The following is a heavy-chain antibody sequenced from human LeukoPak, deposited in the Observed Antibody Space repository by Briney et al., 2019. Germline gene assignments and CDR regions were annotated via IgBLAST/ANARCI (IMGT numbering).Heavy chain of an antibody. V-gene: IGHV3-23*01. J-gene: IGHJ3*02. D-gene: IGHD3-9*01. CDR2: IHGSGETT. CDR3: ANFDGSTQAFQI. CDR1: ALRFSSFA. Sequence: GGSLRLSCAASALRFSSFAMTWVRQVPGKGLEWVSGIHGSGETTYYADSVKGRFSVYRDNSNYTLYMELNSLRAEDTALYSCANFDGSTQAFQIWGQGTMVTVSS.